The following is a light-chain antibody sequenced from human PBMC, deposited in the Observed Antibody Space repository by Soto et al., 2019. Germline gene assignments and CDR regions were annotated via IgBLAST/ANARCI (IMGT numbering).Light chain of an antibody. CDR1: QDINTY. CDR3: QHYDNLLLT. V-gene: IGKV1-33*01. Sequence: DIQMTQSPSSLSASVGDRVTITCQASQDINTYLNWYQQKPGKAPNLLISDASKLETGVPSRFSGGGSGTDFTFTVTSLQPEDIATYFCQHYDNLLLTFGGGTKVEL. J-gene: IGKJ4*01. CDR2: DAS.